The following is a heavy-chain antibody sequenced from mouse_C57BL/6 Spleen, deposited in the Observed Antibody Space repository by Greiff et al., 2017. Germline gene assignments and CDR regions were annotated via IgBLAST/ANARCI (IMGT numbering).Heavy chain of an antibody. CDR2: IDPANGNT. V-gene: IGHV14-3*01. Sequence: VQLQQSVAELVRPGASVKLSCTASGFNIKNTYMHWVKQRPEQGLEWIGRIDPANGNTKYAPKFQGKATITADTSSNTAYLQLSSLTSEDTAIYYCAVITTVVAPFGAMDYWGQGTSVTVSS. CDR3: AVITTVVAPFGAMDY. CDR1: GFNIKNTY. J-gene: IGHJ4*01. D-gene: IGHD1-1*01.